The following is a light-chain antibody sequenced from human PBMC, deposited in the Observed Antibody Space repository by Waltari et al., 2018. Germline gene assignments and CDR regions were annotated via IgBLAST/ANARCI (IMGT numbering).Light chain of an antibody. CDR1: TSDVVGYNI. V-gene: IGLV2-14*03. Sequence: QSALTQPASVSGSPGPSIAIPCTGTTSDVVGYNIVSWYQQHPGKAPKLLIYDVPNRPAGVSYRFSGSKSGNTASLTISGLQAEDEADYYCCSFRSDHTYVFGSGTEVTVL. CDR2: DVP. J-gene: IGLJ1*01. CDR3: CSFRSDHTYV.